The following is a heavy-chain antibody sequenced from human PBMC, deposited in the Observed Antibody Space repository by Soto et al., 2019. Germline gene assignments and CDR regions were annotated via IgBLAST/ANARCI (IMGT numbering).Heavy chain of an antibody. CDR3: ARGPSGDKIDY. CDR2: IYDGGTT. J-gene: IGHJ4*02. Sequence: QVQLQESGPRLVSPSQTLSLTCTVSGGSISSAAYCWSWIRQSPDKGLEWIGHIYDGGTTYSSPSLKGRVTISADTSETQFSLKLSSVSAADTAVYYCARGPSGDKIDYCGQGIPVTVSS. V-gene: IGHV4-30-4*01. CDR1: GGSISSAAYC. D-gene: IGHD7-27*01.